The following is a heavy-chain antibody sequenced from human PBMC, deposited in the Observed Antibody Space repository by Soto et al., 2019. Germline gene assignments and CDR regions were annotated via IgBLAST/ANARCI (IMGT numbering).Heavy chain of an antibody. CDR2: INAGNGNT. Sequence: GASVKVSCKASGYTFTSYAMHWVRQAPGQRLEWMGWINAGNGNTKYSQKFQGRVTITRDTSASTAYMELSSLRPEDTAVYYCAREVESWELLRGPKPFFDYWGQGTLVTVSS. J-gene: IGHJ4*02. D-gene: IGHD2-15*01. CDR1: GYTFTSYA. V-gene: IGHV1-3*01. CDR3: AREVESWELLRGPKPFFDY.